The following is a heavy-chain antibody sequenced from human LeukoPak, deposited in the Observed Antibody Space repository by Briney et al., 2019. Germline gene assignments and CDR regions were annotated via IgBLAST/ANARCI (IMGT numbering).Heavy chain of an antibody. CDR3: ARDRATLRGNNYDLLTGYYTGWDY. J-gene: IGHJ4*02. V-gene: IGHV1-18*01. D-gene: IGHD3-9*01. Sequence: ASVKVSCKTSGYTFSSYGISWVRQAPGQGLEWMGWVSTYNGNTNYAQKLQGRVTMTTDKSTSTAYMELRSLRSDDTAVYYRARDRATLRGNNYDLLTGYYTGWDYWAQGTLVSVSS. CDR1: GYTFSSYG. CDR2: VSTYNGNT.